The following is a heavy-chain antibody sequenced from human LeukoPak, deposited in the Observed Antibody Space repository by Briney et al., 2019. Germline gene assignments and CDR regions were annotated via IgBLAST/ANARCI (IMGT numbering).Heavy chain of an antibody. J-gene: IGHJ4*02. CDR2: ISSSSSTI. V-gene: IGHV3-48*02. D-gene: IGHD3-3*01. CDR1: GFTFSSYS. Sequence: GGSLGLSCAASGFTFSSYSMNWVRQAPGKGLEWVSYISSSSSTIYYADSVKGRFTISRDNAKNSLYLQMNSLRDEDTAVYYCASSDVYDFWSGYPSDYWGQGTLVTVSS. CDR3: ASSDVYDFWSGYPSDY.